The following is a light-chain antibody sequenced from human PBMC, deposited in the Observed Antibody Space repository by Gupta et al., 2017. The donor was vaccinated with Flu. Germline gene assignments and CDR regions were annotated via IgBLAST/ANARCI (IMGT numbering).Light chain of an antibody. Sequence: QSALTQPPSVSGPPGQSVTLPCTGTGSDVGGYNYVSWYRQHPGKAPQLIVSNVSTRPSGVPDRFSGSKSGNTASLTISGLQADDEADYYCCSYAGSYTFVFGGGTQLTVL. CDR1: GSDVGGYNY. CDR2: NVS. V-gene: IGLV2-11*01. CDR3: CSYAGSYTFV. J-gene: IGLJ2*01.